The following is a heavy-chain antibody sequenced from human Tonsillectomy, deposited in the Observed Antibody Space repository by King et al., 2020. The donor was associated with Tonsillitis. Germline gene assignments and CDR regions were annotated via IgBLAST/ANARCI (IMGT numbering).Heavy chain of an antibody. CDR3: AKVSVAGTSREYFDL. J-gene: IGHJ2*01. V-gene: IGHV3-30*18. CDR2: ISYDGSNK. Sequence: VQLVESGGGVVQPGRSLRLSCAASGFTFSSYDMHWVRQAPGKGLEWVAVISYDGSNKYYADSVKGRFTISRDNSKNTLYLQMNSLRAEDTAVYYCAKVSVAGTSREYFDLWGRGTLVTVS. D-gene: IGHD6-19*01. CDR1: GFTFSSYD.